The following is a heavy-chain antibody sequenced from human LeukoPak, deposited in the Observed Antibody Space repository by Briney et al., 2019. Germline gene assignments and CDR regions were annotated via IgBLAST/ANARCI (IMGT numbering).Heavy chain of an antibody. CDR1: GGSISSYY. D-gene: IGHD3-10*01. Sequence: SETLSLTCTVSGGSISSYYWSWIRQPAGKGLEWIGRIYTSGSTNYNPSLKSRVTMSVDTSKNQFSLKLSSVTAADAAVYYCARGGETRTRNAFDIWGQGTMVTVSS. CDR2: IYTSGST. J-gene: IGHJ3*02. CDR3: ARGGETRTRNAFDI. V-gene: IGHV4-4*07.